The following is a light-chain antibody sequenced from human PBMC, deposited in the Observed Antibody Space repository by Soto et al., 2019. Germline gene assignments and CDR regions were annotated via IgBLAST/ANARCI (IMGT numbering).Light chain of an antibody. CDR2: GAS. V-gene: IGKV3-20*01. CDR3: QQYGSSPPIT. Sequence: EIVLTQSPGTLSLSPGERATLSCRASQSVSSSYLAWYQQKPGQAPRLLIYGASSRATGIPDRFSGSGSGTDFTLTISRLEPDDFAVYYCQQYGSSPPITLGGGTKVDSK. CDR1: QSVSSSY. J-gene: IGKJ4*01.